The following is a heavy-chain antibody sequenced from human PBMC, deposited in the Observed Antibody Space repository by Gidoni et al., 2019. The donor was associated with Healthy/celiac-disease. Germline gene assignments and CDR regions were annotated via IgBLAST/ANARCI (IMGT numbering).Heavy chain of an antibody. V-gene: IGHV1-69*01. CDR1: GGTFSSYA. CDR2: IIPIFGTA. J-gene: IGHJ4*02. Sequence: QVQLVQSGAEVKKPGSSVKVSCKASGGTFSSYAISWVRQAPGQGLEWMGGIIPIFGTANYAQKFQGRVTITADESTSTAYMELSSLISEDTAVYYCARVPGIAVAGNYYFDYWGQGTLVTVSS. CDR3: ARVPGIAVAGNYYFDY. D-gene: IGHD6-19*01.